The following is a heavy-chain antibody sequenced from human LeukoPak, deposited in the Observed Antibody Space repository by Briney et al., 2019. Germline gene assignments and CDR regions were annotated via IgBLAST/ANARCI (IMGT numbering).Heavy chain of an antibody. D-gene: IGHD3-10*01. J-gene: IGHJ6*02. Sequence: GGALRLSCAASGFTFSSNYMSWVRQAPGKGLEWVSLIYAGGSTYYPDAVNGRFTISTHNSKTTLHLQMNSLRVEYTAVHYCATAGSSELLWDYSMDVWGQGTTVTVSS. V-gene: IGHV3-53*04. CDR1: GFTFSSNY. CDR3: ATAGSSELLWDYSMDV. CDR2: IYAGGST.